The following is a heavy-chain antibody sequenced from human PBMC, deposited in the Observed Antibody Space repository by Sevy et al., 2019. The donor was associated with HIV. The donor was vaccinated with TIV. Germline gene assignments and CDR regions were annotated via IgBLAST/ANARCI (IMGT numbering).Heavy chain of an antibody. CDR1: GGSISSSSYY. Sequence: SETLSLTCTVSGGSISSSSYYWGWIRQPPGKGLEWIGSIYYSGSTYYNPSLKSRVTISVATSKNQFSLKLSSVTAADTAVYYCAGPSRYCSSTSCSRPYYYYMDVWGKGTTVTVSS. J-gene: IGHJ6*03. V-gene: IGHV4-39*01. CDR3: AGPSRYCSSTSCSRPYYYYMDV. CDR2: IYYSGST. D-gene: IGHD2-2*01.